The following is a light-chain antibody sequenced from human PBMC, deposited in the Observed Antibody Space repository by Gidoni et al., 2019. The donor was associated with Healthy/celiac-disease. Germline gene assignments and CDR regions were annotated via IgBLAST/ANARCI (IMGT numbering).Light chain of an antibody. Sequence: EIVLTQSPVTLSLSQGERATLSCRASQSVSSSYLAWYQQKPGQAPRLLIYGASSRATRIPDRVSGSGSGTDFTLTISRLEPEDFAVYYCQQYGSSPTFGQGTKVEIK. CDR1: QSVSSSY. CDR3: QQYGSSPT. CDR2: GAS. J-gene: IGKJ1*01. V-gene: IGKV3-20*01.